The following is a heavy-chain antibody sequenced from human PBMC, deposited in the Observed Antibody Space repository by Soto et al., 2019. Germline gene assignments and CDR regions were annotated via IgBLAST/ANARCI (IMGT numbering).Heavy chain of an antibody. Sequence: SETLSLTCAVYGGSFSGYYWSWIRQPPGKGLEWIGEINHSGSTNYNPSLKSRVTISVDTFKNQFSLKLSSVTAADTAVYYCARGYGYYSAYYFDYWGQGTLVTVSS. CDR3: ARGYGYYSAYYFDY. V-gene: IGHV4-34*01. J-gene: IGHJ4*02. CDR1: GGSFSGYY. CDR2: INHSGST. D-gene: IGHD5-18*01.